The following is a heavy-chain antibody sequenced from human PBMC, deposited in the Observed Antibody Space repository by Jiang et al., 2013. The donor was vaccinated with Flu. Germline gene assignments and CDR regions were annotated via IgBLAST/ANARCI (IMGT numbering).Heavy chain of an antibody. CDR3: ARRDSSGSYWYFDL. J-gene: IGHJ2*01. CDR2: IFYTGST. D-gene: IGHD3-22*01. Sequence: GPGLVKSSETLSLTCTVSGGSISSGSYYWGWIRQPPGKGLEWIASIFYTGSTYYNPPLKSRVTMSVDTSKSQFSLKLSSVTAADTAVYYCARRDSSGSYWYFDLWGRGTLVTVSS. CDR1: GGSISSGSYY. V-gene: IGHV4-39*01.